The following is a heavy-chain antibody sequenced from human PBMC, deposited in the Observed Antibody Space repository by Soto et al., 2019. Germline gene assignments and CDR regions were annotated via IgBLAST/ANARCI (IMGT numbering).Heavy chain of an antibody. CDR2: SSWDSGRI. J-gene: IGHJ4*02. CDR3: EKNIGYYDSSGSIRGIFDY. D-gene: IGHD3-22*01. CDR1: GFTLDAYA. V-gene: IGHV3-9*01. Sequence: GLSLRLSCAASGFTLDAYAMYWVRQAPGKGLEWVSGSSWDSGRIGYADSGKGRFTISRDNAKNSLYLERNRLRADDTHLYYFEKNIGYYDSSGSIRGIFDYWDQGTLLTVSS.